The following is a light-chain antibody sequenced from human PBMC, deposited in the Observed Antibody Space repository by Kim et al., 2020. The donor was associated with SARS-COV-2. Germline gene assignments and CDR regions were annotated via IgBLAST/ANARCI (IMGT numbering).Light chain of an antibody. J-gene: IGKJ5*01. V-gene: IGKV3-20*01. CDR2: AAS. CDR1: KTISDNY. CDR3: QQYTTSPTT. Sequence: EIVMTQSPDTLSLSPAERATLSCRAGKTISDNYLAWYQQKPGQSPRLLIYAASSRATGIPDRFSGSGSGTDFTLTISRLESEDLGVYYCQQYTTSPTTFGQGTRLDIK.